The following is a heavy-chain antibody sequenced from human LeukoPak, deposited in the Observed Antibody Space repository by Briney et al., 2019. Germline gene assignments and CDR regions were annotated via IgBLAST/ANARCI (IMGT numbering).Heavy chain of an antibody. CDR2: INHSGST. Sequence: SKTLSLTCAVYGGSFNGYYWSWIRQPPGKGLEWIGEINHSGSTNYNPSLKSRVTISVDTSKNQFSLKLSSVTAADTAVYYCAREGVSSSWTDWGQGTLVTVSS. V-gene: IGHV4-34*01. CDR1: GGSFNGYY. D-gene: IGHD6-13*01. CDR3: AREGVSSSWTD. J-gene: IGHJ4*02.